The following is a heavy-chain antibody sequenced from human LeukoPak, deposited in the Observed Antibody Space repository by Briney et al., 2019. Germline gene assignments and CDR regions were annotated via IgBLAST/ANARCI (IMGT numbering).Heavy chain of an antibody. Sequence: SHTLSLTFALYGGSFMRKYWSWIRKPTAKGLDPKGEINHSGSTNYNPSLKSRVTISVDTSKNQFSLKLSSVTAADTAVYYCARGRYYGSGSYLYWGQGTLVTVSS. CDR1: GGSFMRKY. V-gene: IGHV4-34*01. D-gene: IGHD3-10*01. CDR3: ARGRYYGSGSYLY. J-gene: IGHJ4*02. CDR2: INHSGST.